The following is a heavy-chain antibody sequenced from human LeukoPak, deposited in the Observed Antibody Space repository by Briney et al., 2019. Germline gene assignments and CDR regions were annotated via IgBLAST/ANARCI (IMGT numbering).Heavy chain of an antibody. CDR1: GGSISSYY. CDR2: IYTSGST. CDR3: ARSCSSTSCLRDYYYYYYGMDV. V-gene: IGHV4-4*07. J-gene: IGHJ6*02. Sequence: PSETLSLTCTVSGGSISSYYWSWIRQPAGKGLEWIGRIYTSGSTNYNPSLKSRVTMSVDTSKNQFSLKLSSVTAADTAVYYCARSCSSTSCLRDYYYYYYGMDVWGQGTTVTVSS. D-gene: IGHD2-2*01.